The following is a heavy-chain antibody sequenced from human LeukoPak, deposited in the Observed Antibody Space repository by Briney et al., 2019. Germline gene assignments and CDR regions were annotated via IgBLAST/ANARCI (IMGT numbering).Heavy chain of an antibody. CDR2: IIPIFGTA. CDR1: GGTFSSYA. CDR3: AKGARSITIFGVVTRGPYYFDY. Sequence: SVKVSCKASGGTFSSYATSWVRQAPGQGLEWMGRIIPIFGTANYAQKFQSRVTITTDESTSTAYMELSSLRSEDTAVYYCAKGARSITIFGVVTRGPYYFDYWGQGTLVTVSS. D-gene: IGHD3-3*01. V-gene: IGHV1-69*05. J-gene: IGHJ4*02.